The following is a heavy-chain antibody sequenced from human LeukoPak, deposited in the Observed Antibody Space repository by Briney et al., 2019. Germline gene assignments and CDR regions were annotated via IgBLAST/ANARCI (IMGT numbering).Heavy chain of an antibody. V-gene: IGHV3-23*01. CDR1: GFTFSSYA. Sequence: GGSLRLSCAASGFTFSSYAMSWVRQAPGKGPEWVSAISGSGGSTYYADSVKGRFTISRDNSKNTLYLQMNSLRAEDTAVYYCAKLGGSYYDFDYWGQGTLVTVPS. D-gene: IGHD1-26*01. J-gene: IGHJ4*02. CDR3: AKLGGSYYDFDY. CDR2: ISGSGGST.